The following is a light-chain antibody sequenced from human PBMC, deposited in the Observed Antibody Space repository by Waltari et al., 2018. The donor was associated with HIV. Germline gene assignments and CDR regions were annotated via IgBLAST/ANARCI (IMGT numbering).Light chain of an antibody. CDR2: ANI. Sequence: QSVLTQPPSVSGAPGQRVTISCTGSSSNIGAGYDVHWCQQLPGTAPKLLIYANINRPSGVPDRFSGSKSGSSASLAITGLQAEDEAHYYCQSFDSSLTTSGVIFGGGTKLTVL. J-gene: IGLJ2*01. CDR3: QSFDSSLTTSGVI. CDR1: SSNIGAGYD. V-gene: IGLV1-40*01.